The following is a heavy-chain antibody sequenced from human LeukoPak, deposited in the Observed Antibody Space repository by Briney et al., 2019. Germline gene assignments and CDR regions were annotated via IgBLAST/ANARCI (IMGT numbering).Heavy chain of an antibody. J-gene: IGHJ3*02. CDR2: MNPNSGNT. CDR1: GYTFTSYD. CDR3: ARGVATMMAFDI. Sequence: ASVTVSCKASGYTFTSYDINWVRQATGQGLEWMGWMNPNSGNTGYAQKFQGRVTITRNTSISTAYMELSSLRSEDTAVYYCARGVATMMAFDIWGQGTMVTVSS. V-gene: IGHV1-8*03. D-gene: IGHD5-12*01.